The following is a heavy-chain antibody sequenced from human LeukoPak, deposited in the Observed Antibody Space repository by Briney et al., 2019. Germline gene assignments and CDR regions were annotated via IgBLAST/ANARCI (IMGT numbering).Heavy chain of an antibody. CDR3: AKWGIAVAGTADPYYYYGMDV. CDR1: GFTFSSYA. J-gene: IGHJ6*04. CDR2: ISGSGGST. D-gene: IGHD6-19*01. Sequence: GGSLRLSCAASGFTFSSYAMSWVRQAPGKGLEWVSAISGSGGSTYYADSVKGRFTISRDNSKNTLYPQMNSLRAEDTAVYYCAKWGIAVAGTADPYYYYGMDVWGKGTTVTVSS. V-gene: IGHV3-23*01.